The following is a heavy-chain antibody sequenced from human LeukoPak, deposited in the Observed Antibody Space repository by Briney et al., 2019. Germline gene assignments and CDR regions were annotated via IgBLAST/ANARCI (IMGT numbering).Heavy chain of an antibody. CDR2: IKQDGSEK. D-gene: IGHD1-26*01. V-gene: IGHV3-7*01. CDR3: ARDLGKWEPQDY. J-gene: IGHJ4*02. Sequence: GGSLRLSCVASGFTFSSYWMSWVRQAPGKGLEWVANIKQDGSEKYYVDSVKGRFTISRDNAKNSLYVEMGSLRAEDTAVYYCARDLGKWEPQDYWGQGTLVTVSS. CDR1: GFTFSSYW.